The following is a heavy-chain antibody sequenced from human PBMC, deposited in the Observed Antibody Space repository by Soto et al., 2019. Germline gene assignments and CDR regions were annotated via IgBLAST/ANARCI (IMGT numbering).Heavy chain of an antibody. CDR1: GFTFIDHG. J-gene: IGHJ5*02. CDR3: ARDIGVTDYRLDL. D-gene: IGHD2-21*02. Sequence: QVQLVDSGGGVVQPGRSLRLSCAASGFTFIDHGFHWVRQAPGKGLEWVAVIWYDGSNKYYVDSVKGRFTISRDDSKNTVHLQMSSLRVEDTAMYYCARDIGVTDYRLDLWGQGTPVTVSS. V-gene: IGHV3-33*01. CDR2: IWYDGSNK.